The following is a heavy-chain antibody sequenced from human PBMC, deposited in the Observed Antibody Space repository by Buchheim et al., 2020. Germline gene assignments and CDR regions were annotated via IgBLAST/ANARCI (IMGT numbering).Heavy chain of an antibody. CDR1: GFTLNSYW. J-gene: IGHJ4*02. D-gene: IGHD1-26*01. Sequence: EVQLVESGGGLLQPGGSLRLSCVASGFTLNSYWMYWVRQAPGKGLVCVSRISSDGRNIYYADYVKGRFTISRDDAKNTLYLQMNSLTAADTAVYYCARDEGSGTYVRGFDSWGQVAL. CDR3: ARDEGSGTYVRGFDS. CDR2: ISSDGRNI. V-gene: IGHV3-74*01.